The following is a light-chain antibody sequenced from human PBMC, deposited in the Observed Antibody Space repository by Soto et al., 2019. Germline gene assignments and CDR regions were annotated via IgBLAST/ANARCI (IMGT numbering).Light chain of an antibody. CDR1: SSDVGGYNY. V-gene: IGLV2-14*03. CDR3: CSYTSSSPLV. J-gene: IGLJ3*02. CDR2: DVS. Sequence: QSALTQPASVSGSPGQSITISCTGTSSDVGGYNYVSWYQQHPGKAPKLMIYDVSNRPSGVSNRFSGSKSGNSASLTISGLHAEDEDYYYCCSYTSSSPLVFGGGTKLTVL.